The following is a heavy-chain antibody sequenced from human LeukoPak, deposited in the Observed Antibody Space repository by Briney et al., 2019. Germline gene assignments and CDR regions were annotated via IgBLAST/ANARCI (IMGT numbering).Heavy chain of an antibody. CDR1: GGSISSSSYY. CDR3: ARGLAPGWGYCHYYMDV. D-gene: IGHD6-19*01. CDR2: IYYSGST. Sequence: SETLSLTCTVSGGSISSSSYYWGWIRQPPGKGLEWIGSIYYSGSTYYNPSLKSRVTISVDTSKNQFSLKLSSVTAADTAVYYCARGLAPGWGYCHYYMDVWGKGTTVTISS. J-gene: IGHJ6*03. V-gene: IGHV4-39*07.